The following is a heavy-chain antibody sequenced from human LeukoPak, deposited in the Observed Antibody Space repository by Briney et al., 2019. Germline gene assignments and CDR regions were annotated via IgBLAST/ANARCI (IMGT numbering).Heavy chain of an antibody. CDR2: ISWNSGSI. J-gene: IGHJ5*02. Sequence: GGPLRLSCAASGFTFDDYAMHWVRQAPGKGLEWVSGISWNSGSIGYADSVKGRFTISRDNAKNSLYLQMNSLRAEDTALYYCAKDGEAASITASNWFDPWGQGTLVTVSS. V-gene: IGHV3-9*01. D-gene: IGHD3-10*01. CDR3: AKDGEAASITASNWFDP. CDR1: GFTFDDYA.